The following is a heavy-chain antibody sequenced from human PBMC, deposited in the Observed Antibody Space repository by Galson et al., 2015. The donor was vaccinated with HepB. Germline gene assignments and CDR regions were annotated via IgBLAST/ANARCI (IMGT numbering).Heavy chain of an antibody. Sequence: SLRLSCATSGFTFADDGLTWIRQAPGEGLEWVGLIRSKTYGATTEYAASVKGRFTISRDDSKSIAYLQMNSLKIEDTALYYCTRYRHTTNWPRNHWFDPWGQGTLVSVSS. CDR1: GFTFADDG. CDR2: IRSKTYGATT. CDR3: TRYRHTTNWPRNHWFDP. D-gene: IGHD3-16*02. V-gene: IGHV3-49*03. J-gene: IGHJ5*02.